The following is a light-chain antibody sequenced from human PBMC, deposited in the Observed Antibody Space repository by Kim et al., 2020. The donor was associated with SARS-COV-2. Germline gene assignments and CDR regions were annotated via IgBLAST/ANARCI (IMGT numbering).Light chain of an antibody. Sequence: EMVVTQSPATLSVSPGESATLSCRASQSVSNKVAWHQQKPGQAPRLLIYDASTRATGIPARFTGSGSGTEFTLTINSLQSEDFAVYHCQQYNKWPVSFGQGTRLEIK. V-gene: IGKV3-15*01. CDR2: DAS. CDR1: QSVSNK. CDR3: QQYNKWPVS. J-gene: IGKJ5*01.